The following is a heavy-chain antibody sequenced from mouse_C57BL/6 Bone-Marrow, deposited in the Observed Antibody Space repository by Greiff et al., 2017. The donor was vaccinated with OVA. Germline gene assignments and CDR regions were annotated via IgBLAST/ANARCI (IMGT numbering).Heavy chain of an antibody. D-gene: IGHD1-1*01. CDR3: ARHDGSSYSD. CDR1: GFTFSSYG. J-gene: IGHJ2*01. V-gene: IGHV5-6*01. CDR2: ISSGGSYT. Sequence: DVQLVESGGDLVKPGGSLKLSCAASGFTFSSYGMSWVRQTPDKRLEWVATISSGGSYTYYPDSVKGRFTISRDNAKNTRYLQMSSLKSEDTAMYYCARHDGSSYSDGGQGTTLTVSS.